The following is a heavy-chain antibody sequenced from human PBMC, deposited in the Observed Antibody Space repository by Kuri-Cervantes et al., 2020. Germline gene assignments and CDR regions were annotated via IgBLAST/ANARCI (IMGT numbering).Heavy chain of an antibody. CDR3: AKAYSDPYGFRDAFDI. CDR2: ISSSSSYI. Sequence: GGSLRLSCAASGFTFSDYSMNWVRQAPGKGLECLSSISSSSSYIYYADSVKGRFTISRDNSKNTLYLQMNSLRAEDTAVYYCAKAYSDPYGFRDAFDIWGQGTMVTVSS. V-gene: IGHV3-21*01. D-gene: IGHD2-15*01. CDR1: GFTFSDYS. J-gene: IGHJ3*02.